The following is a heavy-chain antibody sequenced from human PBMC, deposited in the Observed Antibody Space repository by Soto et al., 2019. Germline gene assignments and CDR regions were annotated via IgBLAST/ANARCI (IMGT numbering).Heavy chain of an antibody. Sequence: DVQLVESGGGLVQPGRSLRLSCAASGFTFDDYAMHWVRQAPGKGLEWVSGISWNSGSIGYADSVKGRFTISRDNAKNSLYLQMNSLRAEDTALYYCAKGLGYCSGGSCRGFDYWGQGTLVTVSS. CDR3: AKGLGYCSGGSCRGFDY. CDR1: GFTFDDYA. CDR2: ISWNSGSI. D-gene: IGHD2-15*01. V-gene: IGHV3-9*01. J-gene: IGHJ4*02.